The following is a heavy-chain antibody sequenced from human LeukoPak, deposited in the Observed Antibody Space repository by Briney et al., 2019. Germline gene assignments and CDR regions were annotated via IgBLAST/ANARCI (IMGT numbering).Heavy chain of an antibody. D-gene: IGHD6-6*01. J-gene: IGHJ4*02. CDR1: GGSISPYY. Sequence: PSETLSLTSIVSGGSISPYYWSWIRRPAGKGLEWIGRIYSSGSTNYNPSLKSRVTMSVDTSKNQFSLKLFSVTAADTAVYYCASTSEEYSSSSELDYWGQGTLVTVSS. CDR2: IYSSGST. V-gene: IGHV4-4*07. CDR3: ASTSEEYSSSSELDY.